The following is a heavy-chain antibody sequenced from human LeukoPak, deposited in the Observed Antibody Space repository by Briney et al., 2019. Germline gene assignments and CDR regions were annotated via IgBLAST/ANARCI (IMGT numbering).Heavy chain of an antibody. Sequence: SETLWLTCAVSGGSFSSYDCSWIRQTPEKGLEWIGEINHSGSTNYNPSLKSRVTISMDASRDQFSLGLSSVTAADTAVYYCARASCRFCGVDVWGQGTTVTVSS. CDR2: INHSGST. CDR3: ARASCRFCGVDV. J-gene: IGHJ6*02. V-gene: IGHV4-34*01. D-gene: IGHD3-3*01. CDR1: GGSFSSYD.